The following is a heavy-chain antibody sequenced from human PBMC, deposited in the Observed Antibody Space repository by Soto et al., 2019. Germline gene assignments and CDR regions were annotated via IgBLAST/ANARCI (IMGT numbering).Heavy chain of an antibody. D-gene: IGHD5-18*01. J-gene: IGHJ4*02. CDR1: GFTFSTYA. CDR2: VSASGLNT. Sequence: EVQLLESGGKLVQPGGSLTLSCAASGFTFSTYAMAWVRQAPGKGLEWVSGVSASGLNTDYADPVKGRVYISRDNSKNTVSLHMNSLRAEDTALYYCAKERPRGTSGYVLDYWGQGTPVTVSS. CDR3: AKERPRGTSGYVLDY. V-gene: IGHV3-23*01.